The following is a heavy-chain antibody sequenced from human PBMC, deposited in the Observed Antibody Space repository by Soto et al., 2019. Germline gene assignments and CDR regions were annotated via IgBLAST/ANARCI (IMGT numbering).Heavy chain of an antibody. D-gene: IGHD3-9*01. Sequence: GSLRLSCAASGFTVSSKYMSWVRQAPGKGLEWVSLIQSGGPTYYADSVKGRFTISRDNSKNTLYLQMNSLRAEDTAVYYCARAMGEKLRYFDWLLTLDYWGQGTLVTVSS. J-gene: IGHJ4*02. CDR3: ARAMGEKLRYFDWLLTLDY. CDR1: GFTVSSKY. V-gene: IGHV3-66*01. CDR2: IQSGGPT.